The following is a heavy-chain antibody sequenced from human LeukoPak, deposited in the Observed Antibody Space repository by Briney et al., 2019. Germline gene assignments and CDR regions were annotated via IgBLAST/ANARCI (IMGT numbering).Heavy chain of an antibody. J-gene: IGHJ4*02. Sequence: GGSLRLSCAASGFTFSSYDMTWVRQAPGRGLEWVSSIRPSGDNTYYGDSVKGRFTISRDNSKNTLFLQMISLRADDTAVYYCAKVGELRYFEWSPDYWGQGTLLTVSS. CDR2: IRPSGDNT. V-gene: IGHV3-23*01. CDR3: AKVGELRYFEWSPDY. CDR1: GFTFSSYD. D-gene: IGHD3-9*01.